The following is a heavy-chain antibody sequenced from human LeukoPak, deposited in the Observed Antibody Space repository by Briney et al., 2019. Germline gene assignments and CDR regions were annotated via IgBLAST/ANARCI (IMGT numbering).Heavy chain of an antibody. J-gene: IGHJ4*02. D-gene: IGHD3-3*02. Sequence: GGSLRLSCAASGFTFSNYAMSWVRQAPGKGLEWVSTLSGTGGSTYYADSVKGRFTISRDNSKNTLYLQMNSLRAEDTAVYYCAKDIFIFGVVIPYYFDYWGQGTLVTVSS. CDR1: GFTFSNYA. CDR3: AKDIFIFGVVIPYYFDY. V-gene: IGHV3-23*01. CDR2: LSGTGGST.